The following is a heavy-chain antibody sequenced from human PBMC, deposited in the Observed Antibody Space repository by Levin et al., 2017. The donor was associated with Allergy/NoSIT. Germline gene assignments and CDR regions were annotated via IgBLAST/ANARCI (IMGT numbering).Heavy chain of an antibody. Sequence: GESLKISCEVSGFIFSGYSMNWVRQAPGKGLEWVSYISSSSSTIYYADSVKGRFTISRDNAKNSLYLQMNSLRDDDTAVYYCAREYYYSDSSGYYSLFDYWGQGTLVTVSS. CDR3: AREYYYSDSSGYYSLFDY. V-gene: IGHV3-48*02. J-gene: IGHJ4*02. CDR1: GFIFSGYS. D-gene: IGHD3-22*01. CDR2: ISSSSSTI.